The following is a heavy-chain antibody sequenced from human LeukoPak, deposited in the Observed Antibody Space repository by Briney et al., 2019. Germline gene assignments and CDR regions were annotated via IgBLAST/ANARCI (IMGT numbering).Heavy chain of an antibody. V-gene: IGHV3-9*01. Sequence: GGSLRLSCAAPGFTFDDYAMHWVRQAPGKGLEWVSGISWNSGSIVYADSVKGRFTISRDNAKNSLYLQMNSLRAEDRALYYWAKSPIPPGMASITGYWYFDLWGRGTLVTVSS. CDR3: AKSPIPPGMASITGYWYFDL. J-gene: IGHJ2*01. D-gene: IGHD5-24*01. CDR1: GFTFDDYA. CDR2: ISWNSGSI.